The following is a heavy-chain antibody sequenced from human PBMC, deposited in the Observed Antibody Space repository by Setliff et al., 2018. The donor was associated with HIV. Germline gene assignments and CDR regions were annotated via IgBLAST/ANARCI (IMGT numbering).Heavy chain of an antibody. J-gene: IGHJ4*02. V-gene: IGHV1-24*01. D-gene: IGHD3-3*01. CDR1: GDTLTKLS. CDR2: FDHEEGKI. Sequence: ASVKVSCKVSGDTLTKLSIYWVRQAPGKGLEWMGGFDHEEGKIIYAQKFQGRVSMTEDTSTDTAYMDLSSLRSDDTAVYYCAAPSSVYVFGVLTPVSFDYWGQGTLVTVSS. CDR3: AAPSSVYVFGVLTPVSFDY.